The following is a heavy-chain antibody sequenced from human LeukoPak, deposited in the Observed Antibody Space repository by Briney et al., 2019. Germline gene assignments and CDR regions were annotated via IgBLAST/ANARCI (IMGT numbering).Heavy chain of an antibody. J-gene: IGHJ4*02. CDR1: GASFNSDDQY. V-gene: IGHV4-31*03. Sequence: SETLSLTCTVSGASFNSDDQYWHWICQSPGKGLEWIGSIHPSGMLYNNPSLESRVTMSRDTSKNQFSLNLNSVTAADTAVYFCSRGLYSRKLGYWGQGILVTVSS. D-gene: IGHD1-26*01. CDR3: SRGLYSRKLGY. CDR2: IHPSGML.